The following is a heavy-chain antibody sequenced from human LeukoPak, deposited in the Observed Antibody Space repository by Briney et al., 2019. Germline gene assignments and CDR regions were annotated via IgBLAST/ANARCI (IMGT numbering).Heavy chain of an antibody. Sequence: SETLSLTCTVSGGSISSSSYYWGWIRQPPGKGLEWIGSIYYSGSTYYNPSLKSRVTISVDTSKNQFSLKLSSVSAADTAVYYCARHCGGDCYSGLGFDPWGQGTLVTVSS. CDR2: IYYSGST. J-gene: IGHJ5*02. V-gene: IGHV4-39*01. CDR3: ARHCGGDCYSGLGFDP. D-gene: IGHD2-21*02. CDR1: GGSISSSSYY.